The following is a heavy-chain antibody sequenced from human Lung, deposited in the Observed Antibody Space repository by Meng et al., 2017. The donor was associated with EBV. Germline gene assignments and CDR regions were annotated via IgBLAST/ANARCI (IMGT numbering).Heavy chain of an antibody. CDR3: ARESPARELWSSLAS. CDR1: GFTFSSYA. Sequence: QGRLVGLGGGVVQPGGSLRLSCAASGFTFSSYAIHWVRQAPGKGLKWVAVISYDGSNKYYADSVKGRFTISRDNSKNTLYLQMNSLRGEDTAVYYCARESPARELWSSLASWGRGTLVTVSS. J-gene: IGHJ5*01. D-gene: IGHD1-26*01. CDR2: ISYDGSNK. V-gene: IGHV3-30-3*01.